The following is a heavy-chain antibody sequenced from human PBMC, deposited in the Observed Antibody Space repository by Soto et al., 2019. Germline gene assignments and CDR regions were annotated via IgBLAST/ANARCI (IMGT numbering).Heavy chain of an antibody. V-gene: IGHV3-30*18. Sequence: PGGSLRLSCAASGFTFDDYAMHWVRQAPGKGLEWVAVISYDGSNKYYADSVKGRFTISRDNSKNTLYLQMNSLRAEDTAVYYCAKDHRFLEWLGMKRFSGHLVYWGQGTLVTVSS. CDR1: GFTFDDYA. CDR2: ISYDGSNK. D-gene: IGHD3-3*01. CDR3: AKDHRFLEWLGMKRFSGHLVY. J-gene: IGHJ4*02.